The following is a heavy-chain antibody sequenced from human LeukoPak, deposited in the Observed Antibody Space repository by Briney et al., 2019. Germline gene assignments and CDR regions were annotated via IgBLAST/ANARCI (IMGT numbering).Heavy chain of an antibody. V-gene: IGHV4-31*03. Sequence: LQTLSLTCTVSGGSISSGGYYWSWIRQHPGKGLEWIGYIYYSGNTYYNPSLKSRVSISVDTSKNQFSLRLSSVTAADTAVYYCARVLGDSGYADFWGQGTLVTVSS. CDR1: GGSISSGGYY. CDR3: ARVLGDSGYADF. D-gene: IGHD3-22*01. J-gene: IGHJ4*02. CDR2: IYYSGNT.